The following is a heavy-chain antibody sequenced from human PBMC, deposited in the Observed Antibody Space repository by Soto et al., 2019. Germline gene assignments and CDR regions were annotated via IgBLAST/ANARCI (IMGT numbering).Heavy chain of an antibody. CDR1: GFTFSSYA. D-gene: IGHD6-13*01. Sequence: QVQLVESGGGVVQPGRSLRLSCAASGFTFSSYAMHWVRQAPGKGLEWVAVISYDGSNKYYADSVKGRFTISRDNSKNTLYLQMNSLRAQEKAVYYCAVAAAGFDYWGQGTLVTVSS. CDR2: ISYDGSNK. J-gene: IGHJ4*02. CDR3: AVAAAGFDY. V-gene: IGHV3-30-3*01.